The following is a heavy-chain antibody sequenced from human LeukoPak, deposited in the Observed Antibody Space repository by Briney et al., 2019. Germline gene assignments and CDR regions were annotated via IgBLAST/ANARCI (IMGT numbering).Heavy chain of an antibody. CDR1: G. Sequence: GXXWXRQAPGKGLXXVAFIRFDGNNKNYADSVKGRITISREXXKNMLYLQMNSLRPEDTAVYYCXXXXXXXGSFYGFDFWGQGTLVTVSS. J-gene: IGHJ4*02. V-gene: IGHV3-30*02. D-gene: IGHD3-16*01. CDR3: XXXXXXXGSFYGFDF. CDR2: IRFDGNNK.